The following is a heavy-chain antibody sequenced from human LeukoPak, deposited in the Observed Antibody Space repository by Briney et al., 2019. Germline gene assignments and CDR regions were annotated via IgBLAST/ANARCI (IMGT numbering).Heavy chain of an antibody. Sequence: LETLSLTCTVSGGPISSSSYYWGWIRQPPGKGLEWIGSIYYSGSTYYNPSLKSRVTISVDTSKNQFSLKLSSVTAADTAVYFCARGMYDYDSSGYRYFDYWGQGTLVTVSS. CDR1: GGPISSSSYY. CDR3: ARGMYDYDSSGYRYFDY. D-gene: IGHD3-22*01. CDR2: IYYSGST. J-gene: IGHJ4*02. V-gene: IGHV4-39*07.